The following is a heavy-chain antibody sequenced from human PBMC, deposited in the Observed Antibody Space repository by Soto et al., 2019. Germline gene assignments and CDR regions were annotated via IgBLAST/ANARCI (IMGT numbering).Heavy chain of an antibody. V-gene: IGHV1-8*01. CDR2: MNPNSGNT. Sequence: ASVKVSCKASGSPFTSYDINWVRQATGQGLEWMGWMNPNSGNTGYAQKFQGRVTMTRNTSISTAYMELSSLRSEDTAVYYCARVFYGDYAYYYGMDVWGQGTTVTSP. J-gene: IGHJ6*02. CDR3: ARVFYGDYAYYYGMDV. D-gene: IGHD4-17*01. CDR1: GSPFTSYD.